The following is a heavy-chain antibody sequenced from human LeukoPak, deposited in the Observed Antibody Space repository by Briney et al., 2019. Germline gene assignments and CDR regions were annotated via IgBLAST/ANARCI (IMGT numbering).Heavy chain of an antibody. J-gene: IGHJ4*02. V-gene: IGHV4-39*01. CDR1: GGSISSSSYY. D-gene: IGHD6-13*01. CDR2: IYYSGST. CDR3: ASHSSSWFY. Sequence: SETLSLTCTVSGGSISSSSYYWGWIRQPPGKGLEWIGSIYYSGSTYYNPSLRSRVTISVDTSKNQFSLKLSSVTAADTAVYYCASHSSSWFYWGQGTLVTVSS.